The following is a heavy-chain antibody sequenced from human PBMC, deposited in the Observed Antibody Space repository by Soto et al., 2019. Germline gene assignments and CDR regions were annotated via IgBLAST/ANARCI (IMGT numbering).Heavy chain of an antibody. CDR1: GFTVSNNY. V-gene: IGHV3-53*01. D-gene: IGHD1-20*01. J-gene: IGHJ3*02. CDR2: LYSGGLT. CDR3: ARGSVSGTTGRDAFDI. Sequence: GASVKVSCAASGFTVSNNYMSWVRQAPGKGLEWVSILYSGGLTYYADSVKGRFTISRDNSKNTLYLQMNSLRADDTAVYYCARGSVSGTTGRDAFDIWGQGTMVTVSS.